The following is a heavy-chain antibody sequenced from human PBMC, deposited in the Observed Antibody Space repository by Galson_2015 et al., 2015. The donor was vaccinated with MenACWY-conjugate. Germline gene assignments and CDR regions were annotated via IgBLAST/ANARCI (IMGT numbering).Heavy chain of an antibody. D-gene: IGHD3-16*01. CDR3: TRDTFGLRDY. CDR2: INPDGSST. CDR1: GFTLSSYW. V-gene: IGHV3-74*01. Sequence: SLRLSCAASGFTLSSYWMHWVRQAPGKGLVWVSRINPDGSSTSHADSVKGRFTISRDNAKNTLYLQMDSLRPEDTAVYYCTRDTFGLRDYWGQGTLSPSPQ. J-gene: IGHJ4*02.